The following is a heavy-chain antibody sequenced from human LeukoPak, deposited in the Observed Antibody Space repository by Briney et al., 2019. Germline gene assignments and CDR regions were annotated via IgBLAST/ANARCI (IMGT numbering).Heavy chain of an antibody. CDR1: GGSFSGYY. CDR3: AREAGYSYGTYYSYYYMDV. J-gene: IGHJ6*03. V-gene: IGHV4-34*01. Sequence: KSSETLSLTCGVYGGSFSGYYWTWIRQPPGKGLEWIGEINHIGNTNYNPSLKGRVTMSVDTSKNQFSLKLSSVTAADTAVYYCAREAGYSYGTYYSYYYMDVWDKGTTVTVSS. CDR2: INHIGNT. D-gene: IGHD5-18*01.